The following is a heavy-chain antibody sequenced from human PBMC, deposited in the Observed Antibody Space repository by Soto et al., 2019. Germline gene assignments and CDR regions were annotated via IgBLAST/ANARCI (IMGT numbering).Heavy chain of an antibody. CDR3: ARDSGTIFGVVMPAI. V-gene: IGHV1-3*01. CDR2: VNADNGNT. Sequence: GASVKVSCKASGYNFTQYGLHWVRLAPGQRPEWMGWVNADNGNTKYPQKLQGRVTMTTDTSTSTAYMELRSLRSDDTAVYYCARDSGTIFGVVMPAIWGQGTMVTVSS. J-gene: IGHJ3*02. CDR1: GYNFTQYG. D-gene: IGHD3-3*01.